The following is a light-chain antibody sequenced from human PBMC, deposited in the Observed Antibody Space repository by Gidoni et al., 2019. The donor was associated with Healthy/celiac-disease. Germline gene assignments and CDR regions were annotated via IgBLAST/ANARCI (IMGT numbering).Light chain of an antibody. CDR1: QSVSSY. J-gene: IGKJ4*01. CDR2: DAS. CDR3: QQRSNWPPS. Sequence: EIVLSQYPATLSLSPGERATLSCRARQSVSSYLAWYQQKPGQAPRLLIYDASNRATGIPSRFNGSVSGTDFTLTISSLEPEDFAVYYCQQRSNWPPSFGGGTKVEIK. V-gene: IGKV3-11*01.